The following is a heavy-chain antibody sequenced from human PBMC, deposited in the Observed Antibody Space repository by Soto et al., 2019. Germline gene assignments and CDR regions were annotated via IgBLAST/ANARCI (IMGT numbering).Heavy chain of an antibody. CDR3: ARGGHVGSATSCCHNF. D-gene: IGHD2-2*01. CDR1: GDSISSGFYY. J-gene: IGHJ4*02. V-gene: IGHV4-30-4*01. Sequence: KTSETLSLTCTVSGDSISSGFYYWTWIRHTPGKGLEWIVYTFHSGATYINSSLEGRVSISVDTSKNQFFLKLTSVTAADTAVYYCARGGHVGSATSCCHNFWGQGTLVTVSS. CDR2: TFHSGAT.